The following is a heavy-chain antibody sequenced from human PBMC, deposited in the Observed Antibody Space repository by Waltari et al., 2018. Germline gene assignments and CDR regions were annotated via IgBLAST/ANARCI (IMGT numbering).Heavy chain of an antibody. CDR1: GYSISSGYY. CDR3: ARPGSRVGATYAEGWYFDL. J-gene: IGHJ2*01. V-gene: IGHV4-38-2*01. Sequence: QVQLQESGPGLVKPSETLSLTCAVSGYSISSGYYWGWIRQPPGTGLEWIGSIYHSGSTYYNPSLKSRVTISVDTSKNQFSLKLSSVTAADTAVYYCARPGSRVGATYAEGWYFDLWGRGTLVTVSS. CDR2: IYHSGST. D-gene: IGHD1-26*01.